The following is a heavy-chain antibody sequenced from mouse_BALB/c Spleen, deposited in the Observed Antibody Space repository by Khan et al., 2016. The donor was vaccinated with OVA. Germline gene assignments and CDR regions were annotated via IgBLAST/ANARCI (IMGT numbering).Heavy chain of an antibody. CDR2: INPTSGYT. CDR3: TRDRIDD. J-gene: IGHJ2*01. V-gene: IGHV1-7*01. CDR1: GYTITTYC. Sequence: QVQLQQSGAELAKPGASVKMSCTASGYTITTYCMHWVKQRPGQGLEWIGYINPTSGYTDYNEKFKDRATLSADKSSSTAYLQLSSLTSEDSAVYYCTRDRIDDWGEGTTLTVSS.